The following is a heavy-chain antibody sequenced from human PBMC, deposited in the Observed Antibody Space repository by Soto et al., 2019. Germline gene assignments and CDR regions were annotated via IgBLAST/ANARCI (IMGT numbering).Heavy chain of an antibody. Sequence: VGSLRLSCAASGFTISGNFMSWVRLAPGKGLEWVSIIYSGGSTYYADSVKGRFTISGDNSKNTLYLQMNSVRVDDTAVYFCARVNPPYPWGQGSLVTVSS. J-gene: IGHJ5*02. CDR2: IYSGGST. CDR1: GFTISGNF. V-gene: IGHV3-53*01. CDR3: ARVNPPYP.